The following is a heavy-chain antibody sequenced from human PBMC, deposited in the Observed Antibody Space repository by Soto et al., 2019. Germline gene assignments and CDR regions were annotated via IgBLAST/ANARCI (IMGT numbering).Heavy chain of an antibody. J-gene: IGHJ3*02. CDR1: SGSISSSSW. Sequence: SETLSLTCAVASGSISSSSWWSWVRQPPGKGLEWIGEIYHSGSTNYNPSLKSRVTISVDKSKNQFSLKLSSVTAADTAVYYCAREYYDFWSGQMSNAFDIWGQGTMVTVSS. CDR2: IYHSGST. V-gene: IGHV4-4*02. D-gene: IGHD3-3*01. CDR3: AREYYDFWSGQMSNAFDI.